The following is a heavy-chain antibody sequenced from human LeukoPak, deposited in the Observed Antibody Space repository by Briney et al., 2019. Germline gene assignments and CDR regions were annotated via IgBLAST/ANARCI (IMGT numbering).Heavy chain of an antibody. Sequence: PGGSLRLSCAASGFTFSSYSMTWVRQAPGKGLEWISSMSSGSRYIYYADSVRGSFTISRDNAKNSLSLLMNSLRAEDTAVYYCARDRPTGASRLFVVQWGQGTLVTVSS. D-gene: IGHD3-3*01. V-gene: IGHV3-21*01. CDR1: GFTFSSYS. CDR3: ARDRPTGASRLFVVQ. J-gene: IGHJ4*02. CDR2: MSSGSRYI.